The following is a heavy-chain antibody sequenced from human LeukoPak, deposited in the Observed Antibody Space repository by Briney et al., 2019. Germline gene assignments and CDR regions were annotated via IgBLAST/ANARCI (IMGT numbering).Heavy chain of an antibody. CDR3: ATSMDSSGYPFDY. V-gene: IGHV3-74*01. J-gene: IGHJ4*02. CDR2: INSDGSST. D-gene: IGHD3-22*01. CDR1: GITFSSYW. Sequence: GGSLRLSCAASGITFSSYWMHRVRQAPGKGLVWVSRINSDGSSTNYADSVKGRFTISRDNAKNALYLQMNSLRAEDTAVYYCATSMDSSGYPFDYWGQGTLVTVSS.